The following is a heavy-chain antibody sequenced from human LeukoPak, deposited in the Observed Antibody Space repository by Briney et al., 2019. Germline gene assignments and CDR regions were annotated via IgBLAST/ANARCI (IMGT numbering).Heavy chain of an antibody. CDR2: ISGSGSIL. Sequence: GGTLRLSCAASGFTFNNYGMSWVRQAPGKGLEWVSTISGSGSILHYADSVKGRFTISRDNSKNTLYLQMNSLRAEDTAVYYCAKDGSSLEYFDYWGQGTLVTVSS. J-gene: IGHJ4*02. CDR3: AKDGSSLEYFDY. D-gene: IGHD6-6*01. V-gene: IGHV3-23*01. CDR1: GFTFNNYG.